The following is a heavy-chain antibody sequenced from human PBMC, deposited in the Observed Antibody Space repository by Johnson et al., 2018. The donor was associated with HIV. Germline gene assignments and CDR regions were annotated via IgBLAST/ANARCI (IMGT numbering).Heavy chain of an antibody. CDR1: GFTFSSYG. D-gene: IGHD2-15*01. CDR3: ATGSLVVVGGDGLLQLRDAFDI. CDR2: ISYDGSNK. Sequence: VQLVESGGGVVQPGGSLRLSCAASGFTFSSYGMHWVRQAPGKGLEWVAVISYDGSNKYYADSVKGRFTISRDNSNNTLYVQMNGLRAEDTAVYYCATGSLVVVGGDGLLQLRDAFDIWGRGTKVTVSS. V-gene: IGHV3-33*05. J-gene: IGHJ3*02.